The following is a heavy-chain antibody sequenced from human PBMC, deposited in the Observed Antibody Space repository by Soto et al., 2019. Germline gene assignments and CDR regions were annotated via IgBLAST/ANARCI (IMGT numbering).Heavy chain of an antibody. V-gene: IGHV3-30-3*01. J-gene: IGHJ6*02. CDR1: GFTFSNFA. CDR3: ARDYSYQRAMDV. D-gene: IGHD2-15*01. Sequence: GGSLRLSCAASGFTFSNFAMYWVRQAPGKGLEWVTVISYDGSHKYYADSVKGRFTISRDNSKNTLYLQMNNLRAEDSAVYFCARDYSYQRAMDVWGQGTTVTVSS. CDR2: ISYDGSHK.